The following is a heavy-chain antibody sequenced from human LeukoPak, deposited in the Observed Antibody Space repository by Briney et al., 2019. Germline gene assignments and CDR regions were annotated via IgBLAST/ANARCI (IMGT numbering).Heavy chain of an antibody. V-gene: IGHV3-21*01. J-gene: IGHJ5*02. CDR3: ARDGTYYDFWSGYGPNWFDP. D-gene: IGHD3-3*01. Sequence: GGSLRLSCAASGFTVSSNYMSWVRQAPGKGLEWVSSISSSSSYIYYADSVKGRFTISRDNAKNSLYLQMNSLRAEDTAVYYCARDGTYYDFWSGYGPNWFDPWGQGTLVTVSS. CDR2: ISSSSSYI. CDR1: GFTVSSNY.